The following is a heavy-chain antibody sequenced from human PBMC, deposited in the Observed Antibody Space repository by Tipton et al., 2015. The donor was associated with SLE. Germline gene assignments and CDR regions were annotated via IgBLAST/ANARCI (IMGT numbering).Heavy chain of an antibody. CDR2: IYYSGST. D-gene: IGHD4-17*01. Sequence: TLSLTCTVSGGSISSGTYYWSWIRQPPGKGLEWIGYIYYSGSTNYNPSLKSRVTISVDTSKNQFSLKLSSVTAADTAVYYCARHDDYGYYFDYWGQGTLVTVSS. CDR1: GGSISSGTYY. CDR3: ARHDDYGYYFDY. V-gene: IGHV4-61*01. J-gene: IGHJ4*02.